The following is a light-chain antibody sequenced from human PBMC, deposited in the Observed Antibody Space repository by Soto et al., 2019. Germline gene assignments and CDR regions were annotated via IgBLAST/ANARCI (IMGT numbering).Light chain of an antibody. CDR1: QNIGSW. CDR2: DAS. J-gene: IGKJ2*01. V-gene: IGKV1-5*01. Sequence: DIQLTQFPSTLSASEGDGVTFTCRASQNIGSWLAWFQQKPGKAPTLLISDASNLESGVPSRFSGRVSGTEFTLSITSLQPDDFATYFCKQYQSYNPSTFSQGTRME. CDR3: KQYQSYNPST.